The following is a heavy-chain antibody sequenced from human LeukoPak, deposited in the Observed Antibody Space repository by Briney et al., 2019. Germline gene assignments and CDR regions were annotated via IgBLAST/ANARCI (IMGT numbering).Heavy chain of an antibody. CDR1: GGTFISYA. Sequence: SVTVSCKASGGTFISYAISWVGQAPGQGGEGMGGIIPIFGPANYAQNFQGRVTIPPDESTSTAYMGLSSLRSEDTAVYYCARDMPNPYYYDSSGYGNEIWGQGTLVTVSS. CDR3: ARDMPNPYYYDSSGYGNEI. V-gene: IGHV1-69*13. D-gene: IGHD3-22*01. J-gene: IGHJ4*02. CDR2: IIPIFGPA.